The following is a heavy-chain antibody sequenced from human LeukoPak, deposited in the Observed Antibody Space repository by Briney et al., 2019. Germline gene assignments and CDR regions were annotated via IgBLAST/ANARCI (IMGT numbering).Heavy chain of an antibody. V-gene: IGHV3-53*01. D-gene: IGHD5-18*01. CDR2: IYSGGNT. J-gene: IGHJ4*02. CDR1: GFTVSNNY. Sequence: GGSLRLSCAVSGFTVSNNYMSWVRQAPGKGLERVSIIYSGGNTYYADSVRGRFTISRDNSKNTLYLQMNSVRVEDTAVYHCARRGDGYGPPFDYWGQGTLVTVSS. CDR3: ARRGDGYGPPFDY.